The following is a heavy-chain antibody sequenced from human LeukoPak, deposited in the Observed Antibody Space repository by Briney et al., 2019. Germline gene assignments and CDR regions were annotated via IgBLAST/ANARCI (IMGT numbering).Heavy chain of an antibody. Sequence: PSETLSLTCTVSGGSISSTSYYWGWIRQPPGKGLEWIGSIYYSGSTYYNPSLKSRVTISVDTSKNQFSLKLSSVTAADTAVYYCARHDPRSGSDFWGQGTLVTVSS. J-gene: IGHJ4*02. CDR1: GGSISSTSYY. V-gene: IGHV4-39*01. D-gene: IGHD6-19*01. CDR2: IYYSGST. CDR3: ARHDPRSGSDF.